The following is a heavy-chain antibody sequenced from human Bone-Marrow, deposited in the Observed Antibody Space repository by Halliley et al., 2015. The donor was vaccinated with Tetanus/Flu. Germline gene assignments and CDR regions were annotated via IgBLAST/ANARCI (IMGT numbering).Heavy chain of an antibody. J-gene: IGHJ6*02. CDR3: ARDRRPSQYIGMDV. V-gene: IGHV4-59*01. CDR2: HYSGST. D-gene: IGHD6-6*01. Sequence: HYSGSTNYHPPLRSRVTISIDTSKNQFSLKLSSVTPADTAVYYCARDRRPSQYIGMDVWGQGTTVTVSS.